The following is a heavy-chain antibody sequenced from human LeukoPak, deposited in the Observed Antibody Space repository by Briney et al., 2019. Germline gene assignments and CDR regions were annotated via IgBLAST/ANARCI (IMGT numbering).Heavy chain of an antibody. CDR3: ARDLRDSYGSGGGD. CDR2: ISYDGSNK. D-gene: IGHD5-18*01. CDR1: GFTFSSYA. J-gene: IGHJ4*02. Sequence: GGSLRLSCAASGFTFSSYAMHWVRQAPGKGLEWVAVISYDGSNKYYADSVKGRFTISRDNAKNSLYLQMNSLRAEDTAVYYCARDLRDSYGSGGGDWGQGTLVTVSS. V-gene: IGHV3-30-3*01.